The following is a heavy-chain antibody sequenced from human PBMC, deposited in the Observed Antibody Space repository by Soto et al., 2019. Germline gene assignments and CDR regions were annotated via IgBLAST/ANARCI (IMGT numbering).Heavy chain of an antibody. CDR3: ARLGGDFWSGYYADH. D-gene: IGHD3-3*01. Sequence: QLQLQESGPGLVKPSETLSLTCTVSGGSISSSTYYWGWIRQPPGKGLEWIGSIYYSGSTYYNPSLKSRVTISVDTSKNQCSLKRSSVTAADTAVYYCARLGGDFWSGYYADHWGQGTLVTVSS. V-gene: IGHV4-39*01. CDR1: GGSISSSTYY. CDR2: IYYSGST. J-gene: IGHJ5*02.